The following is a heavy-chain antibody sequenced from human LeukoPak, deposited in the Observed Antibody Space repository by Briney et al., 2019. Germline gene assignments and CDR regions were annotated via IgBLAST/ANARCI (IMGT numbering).Heavy chain of an antibody. CDR3: ARDPYYYGSGRGFDY. J-gene: IGHJ4*02. D-gene: IGHD3-10*01. Sequence: PGGSLRLSCAASGFTFSSYAMHWVRQAPGKGLEWVAVISYDGSNKYYTDSVKGRFTISRDNSKNTVYLQMNSLRVEDTAVYYCARDPYYYGSGRGFDYWGQGTLVTVSS. V-gene: IGHV3-30-3*01. CDR1: GFTFSSYA. CDR2: ISYDGSNK.